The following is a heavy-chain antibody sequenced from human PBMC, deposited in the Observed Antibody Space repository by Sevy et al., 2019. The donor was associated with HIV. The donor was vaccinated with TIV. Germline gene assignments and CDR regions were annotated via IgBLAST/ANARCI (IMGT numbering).Heavy chain of an antibody. V-gene: IGHV3-30*18. D-gene: IGHD5-12*01. CDR2: ISSDGSNK. CDR3: AKVDGYAGPPGLDPIDY. J-gene: IGHJ4*02. CDR1: GFIFSNYG. Sequence: GGSLRLSCAASGFIFSNYGMHWVRQAPGKGPEWVAVISSDGSNKYYADSVEGRFTISRDNSKNTLYLQMNSLRPDDTAVYSCAKVDGYAGPPGLDPIDYWGQGTLVTVSS.